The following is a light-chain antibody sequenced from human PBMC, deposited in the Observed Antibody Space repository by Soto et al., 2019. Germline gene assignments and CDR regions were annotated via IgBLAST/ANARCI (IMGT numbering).Light chain of an antibody. CDR1: DNDVGGYNF. V-gene: IGLV2-14*01. Sequence: QSALTQPASVSGSPGQSITISCTGTDNDVGGYNFIAWYQQHPGKAPKLMIYDVINRPSGVSNRFSGSKSGNTVSLTISGLQAEDEADYYCSSYTSSSTLVFGGGTKLTVL. CDR2: DVI. CDR3: SSYTSSSTLV. J-gene: IGLJ2*01.